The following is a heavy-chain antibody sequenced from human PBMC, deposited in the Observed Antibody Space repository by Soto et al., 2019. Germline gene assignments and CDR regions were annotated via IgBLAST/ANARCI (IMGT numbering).Heavy chain of an antibody. V-gene: IGHV1-69*13. CDR1: GGTFRSNA. CDR2: LIPIFGTT. J-gene: IGHJ6*02. Sequence: SVKVSCKASGGTFRSNAISWVRQAPGQGLEWMGGLIPIFGTTNYAQKFQGRVTITADESASTAYMELSSLRSDDTAVYYCARHVYGSGQYGMDVWGQGTTVTVSS. D-gene: IGHD3-10*01. CDR3: ARHVYGSGQYGMDV.